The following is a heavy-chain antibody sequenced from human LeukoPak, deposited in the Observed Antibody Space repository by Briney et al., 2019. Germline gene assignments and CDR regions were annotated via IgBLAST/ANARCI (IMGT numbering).Heavy chain of an antibody. CDR3: AKDGTAAGTGRGPYYFDY. J-gene: IGHJ4*02. V-gene: IGHV3-30*18. CDR1: GFTFSSYG. D-gene: IGHD6-13*01. Sequence: PGGSLRLSCAASGFTFSSYGMHWVRQAPGKGLEWVAVISYDGSNKYYADSVKGRFTISRDNSKNTLYLQMNSLRAEDTAVYYCAKDGTAAGTGRGPYYFDYWGQGTLVTVSS. CDR2: ISYDGSNK.